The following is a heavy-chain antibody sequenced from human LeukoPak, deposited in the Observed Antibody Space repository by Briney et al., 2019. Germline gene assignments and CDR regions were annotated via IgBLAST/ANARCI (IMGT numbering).Heavy chain of an antibody. CDR1: GGSISSSNYY. CDR2: IYYSGST. Sequence: PSETLSLTSTVSGGSISSSNYYWGWIRQPPGKGLEWIGSIYYSGSTYYNPSLKSRVTISVDTSKNQFSLKLSSVTAADTAVYYCARQSASDYYDSSDSFDYWGQGTLVTVSS. J-gene: IGHJ4*02. CDR3: ARQSASDYYDSSDSFDY. V-gene: IGHV4-39*01. D-gene: IGHD3-22*01.